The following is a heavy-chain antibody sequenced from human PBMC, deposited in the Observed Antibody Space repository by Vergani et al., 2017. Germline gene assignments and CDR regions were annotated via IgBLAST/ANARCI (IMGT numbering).Heavy chain of an antibody. D-gene: IGHD5-18*01. Sequence: VQLVESGGGVVQPGRSLRLSCAASGFTFSSYAMSWVRQAPGKGLEWVSAISGSGGSTYYADSVKGRFTISRDNSKNTLYLQMNSLRAEDTAVYYCAKRGTAMYSYMDVWGKGTTVTVSS. V-gene: IGHV3-23*04. CDR1: GFTFSSYA. CDR2: ISGSGGST. J-gene: IGHJ6*03. CDR3: AKRGTAMYSYMDV.